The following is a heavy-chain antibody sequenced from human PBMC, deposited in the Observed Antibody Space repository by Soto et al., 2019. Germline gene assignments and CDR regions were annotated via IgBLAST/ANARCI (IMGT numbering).Heavy chain of an antibody. CDR2: FTPILGVA. CDR3: ARPSTTATGGVEH. CDR1: GVTFNNST. Sequence: QVQLVQSGAEVKQPGSSVKVSCKASGVTFNNSTVNWVRQAPGQGLEWMGRFTPILGVANNAQKFQGRLTLSVEKSTSTAYMELSSLRSEDTAVYYGARPSTTATGGVEHWGQGTLVIVSS. J-gene: IGHJ4*02. V-gene: IGHV1-69*02. D-gene: IGHD2-8*02.